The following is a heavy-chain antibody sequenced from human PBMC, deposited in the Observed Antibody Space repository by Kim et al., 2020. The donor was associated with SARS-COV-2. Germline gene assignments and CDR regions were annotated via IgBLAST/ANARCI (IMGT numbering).Heavy chain of an antibody. CDR3: ASWKEEPKYYDILTGYYMVAPASYFDY. CDR1: GGSISSGGYY. CDR2: IYYSGST. V-gene: IGHV4-31*03. D-gene: IGHD3-9*01. J-gene: IGHJ4*02. Sequence: SETLSLTCTVSGGSISSGGYYWSWIRQHPGKGLEWIGYIYYSGSTYYNPSLKSRVTISVDTSKNQFSLKLSSVTAADTAVYYCASWKEEPKYYDILTGYYMVAPASYFDYWGQGTLVTVSS.